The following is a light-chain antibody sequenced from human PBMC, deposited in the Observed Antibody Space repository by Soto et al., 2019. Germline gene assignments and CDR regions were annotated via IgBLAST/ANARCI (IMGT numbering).Light chain of an antibody. CDR1: KLGHKY. J-gene: IGLJ1*01. CDR2: QDT. V-gene: IGLV3-1*01. CDR3: QAWDSSYV. Sequence: SYELTQPPSVSVSPGQTASITCSGDKLGHKYACWYQQKPGQSPVLVIYQDTKRPSGIPERLSGSNSGNTATLTISGTQAMDEADYYCQAWDSSYVFGTGTKLTVL.